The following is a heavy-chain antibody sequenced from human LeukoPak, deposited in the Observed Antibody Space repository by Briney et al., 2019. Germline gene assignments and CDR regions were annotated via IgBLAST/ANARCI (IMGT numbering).Heavy chain of an antibody. CDR1: GGSISSSSYY. CDR2: IYYSGST. CDR3: ARGTRYCSSTSCYENWFDP. Sequence: PSETLSLTCTVSGGSISSSSYYWGWIRQPPGKGLEWIGSIYYSGSTYYNPSLKSRVTMSVDTSKNQFSLKLSSVTAADTAVYYCARGTRYCSSTSCYENWFDPWGQGTLVTVSS. J-gene: IGHJ5*02. V-gene: IGHV4-39*07. D-gene: IGHD2-2*01.